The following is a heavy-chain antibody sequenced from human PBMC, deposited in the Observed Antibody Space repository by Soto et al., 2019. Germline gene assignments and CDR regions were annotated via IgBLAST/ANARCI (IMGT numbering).Heavy chain of an antibody. CDR3: ARGPYRNTYNWFDS. CDR2: IFHSGTT. Sequence: SETLSLTCTVSGASISSSYWSWIRQSPGKGLEWIGYIFHSGTTNYNPSLKSRVTISVDTSKNQFSLNLSSLTTADTAVYYCARGPYRNTYNWFDSWGQGTLVTVSS. D-gene: IGHD5-12*01. V-gene: IGHV4-59*01. J-gene: IGHJ5*02. CDR1: GASISSSY.